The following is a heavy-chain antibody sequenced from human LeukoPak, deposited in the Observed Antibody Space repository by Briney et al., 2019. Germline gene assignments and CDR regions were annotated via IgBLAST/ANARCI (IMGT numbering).Heavy chain of an antibody. V-gene: IGHV3-21*01. CDR3: AKGHGMATISSDY. CDR1: GLTFSTYN. CDR2: ITSSSSYI. J-gene: IGHJ4*02. D-gene: IGHD5-24*01. Sequence: GGSLRLSCAASGLTFSTYNMNWVRQAPGKGLEWVSSITSSSSYIYYADSVKGRFTISRDNAKNSLYLQMNSLRAEDTAVYYCAKGHGMATISSDYWGQGTLVTVSS.